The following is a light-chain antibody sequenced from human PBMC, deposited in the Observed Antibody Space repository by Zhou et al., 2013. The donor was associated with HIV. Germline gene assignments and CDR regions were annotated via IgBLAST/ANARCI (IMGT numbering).Light chain of an antibody. V-gene: IGKV3-11*01. CDR1: QSVSNY. Sequence: EIVLTQSPDTLSLSPGEIATLSCRASQSVSNYLAWYQQKPGQAPRLLIYDASNRATAIPARFSGSGSGTDFTLTISSLEPEDFAVYYCQQYGSSPPITFGQGTRLEIK. CDR3: QQYGSSPPIT. CDR2: DAS. J-gene: IGKJ5*01.